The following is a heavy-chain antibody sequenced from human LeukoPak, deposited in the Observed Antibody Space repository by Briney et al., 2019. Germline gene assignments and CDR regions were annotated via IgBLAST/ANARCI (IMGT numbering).Heavy chain of an antibody. CDR3: ARGGGTRVYYFDY. Sequence: ASVKVSCKASGYTFTNFGVAWVRQAPGQGLECMAWISAYNGNPNYAQKFQGRVTMTTDTSTSTAYMELRNLTSEEAAVYFCARGGGTRVYYFDYWGQGTLVTVSS. CDR2: ISAYNGNP. V-gene: IGHV1-18*01. D-gene: IGHD1-1*01. CDR1: GYTFTNFG. J-gene: IGHJ4*02.